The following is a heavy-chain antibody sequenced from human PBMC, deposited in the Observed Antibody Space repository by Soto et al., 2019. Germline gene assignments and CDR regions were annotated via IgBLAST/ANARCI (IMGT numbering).Heavy chain of an antibody. CDR2: IILMFGTA. CDR1: GGTFSRYA. CDR3: ACPSTLAVGRVGPAHYYYYGMDV. J-gene: IGHJ6*04. V-gene: IGHV1-69*13. D-gene: IGHD2-15*01. Sequence: ASVKVSCKASGGTFSRYAISWVRQAPGQGLEWMGGIILMFGTANYAQRFQGRVTITADESTSTVYMELISLRSEDTALYYCACPSTLAVGRVGPAHYYYYGMDVWGKGSTVTVSS.